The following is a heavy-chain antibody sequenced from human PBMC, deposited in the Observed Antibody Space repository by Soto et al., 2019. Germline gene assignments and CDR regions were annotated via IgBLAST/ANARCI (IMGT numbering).Heavy chain of an antibody. Sequence: PGGSLRLSCAASGFTVSSTYMSWVRQAPGKGLEWVSIIFSSGESFYADSVRGRFTISRDSSDNTVYLQMNSLKAEDTAVYYCARGGIGMVRTFDHWRQGTLVTVSS. D-gene: IGHD3-10*01. CDR3: ARGGIGMVRTFDH. CDR2: IFSSGES. V-gene: IGHV3-53*01. J-gene: IGHJ4*02. CDR1: GFTVSSTY.